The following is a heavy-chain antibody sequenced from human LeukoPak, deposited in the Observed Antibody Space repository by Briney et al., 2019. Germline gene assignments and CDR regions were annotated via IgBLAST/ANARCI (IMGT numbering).Heavy chain of an antibody. CDR2: IYYSGST. V-gene: IGHV4-39*01. CDR3: TRGVPALYYFYYYMDV. Sequence: SETLSLTCTVSGDSISSSSYYWGWIRRPPGKGLEWIGSIYYSGSTYNNPSLKSRVTISVDTSKKQFSLKLSSVTAADTAVYYCTRGVPALYYFYYYMDVWGKGTTVTVSS. CDR1: GDSISSSSYY. J-gene: IGHJ6*03. D-gene: IGHD2-2*01.